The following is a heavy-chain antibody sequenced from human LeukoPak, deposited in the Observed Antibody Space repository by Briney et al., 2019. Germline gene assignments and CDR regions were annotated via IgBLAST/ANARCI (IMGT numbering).Heavy chain of an antibody. CDR2: ISSSGDSI. Sequence: GGSLRLSCAASGFTFRSFEVNWVRQAPEKGLEWVSSISSSGDSIYYADSVKGRFTISRDNAKNSLYLQMNSLRAEDTAVYYCARRSSVDYWGQGTLVTVSS. CDR3: ARRSSVDY. CDR1: GFTFRSFE. V-gene: IGHV3-48*03. D-gene: IGHD3-16*02. J-gene: IGHJ4*02.